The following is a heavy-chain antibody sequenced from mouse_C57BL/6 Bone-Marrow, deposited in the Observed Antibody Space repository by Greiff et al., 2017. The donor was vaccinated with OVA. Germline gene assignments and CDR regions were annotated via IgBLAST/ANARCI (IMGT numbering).Heavy chain of an antibody. Sequence: EVKLVESGGGLVQPGGSLSLSCAASGFTFTDYYMSWVRQPPGKALEWLGFIRNKANGYTTEYSASVKGRFTISRDNSQSILYLQMNALRAEYSATYYCARLYDWYFDVWGTGTTVTVSS. V-gene: IGHV7-3*01. CDR2: IRNKANGYTT. J-gene: IGHJ1*03. CDR3: ARLYDWYFDV. CDR1: GFTFTDYY. D-gene: IGHD2-3*01.